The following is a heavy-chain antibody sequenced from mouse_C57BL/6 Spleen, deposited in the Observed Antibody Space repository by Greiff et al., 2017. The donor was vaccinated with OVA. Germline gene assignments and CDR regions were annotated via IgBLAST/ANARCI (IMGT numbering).Heavy chain of an antibody. CDR2: INPNNGGT. D-gene: IGHD4-1*01. CDR3: ARHWDGD. Sequence: VQLQQSGPELVKPGASVKISCKASGYTFTDYYMNWVKQSHGKSLEWIGDINPNNGGTSYNQKFKGKATLTVDKSSSTAYMELRSLTSEDSAVYYCARHWDGDWGQGTTLTVSS. J-gene: IGHJ2*01. V-gene: IGHV1-26*01. CDR1: GYTFTDYY.